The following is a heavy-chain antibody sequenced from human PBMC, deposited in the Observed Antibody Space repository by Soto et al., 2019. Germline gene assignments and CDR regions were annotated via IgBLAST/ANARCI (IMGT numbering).Heavy chain of an antibody. CDR2: ISGSGGST. Sequence: EVQLLESGGGLVQPGGSLRLSCAASGFTFSSYAMSWVRQAPGKGLEWVSAISGSGGSTYYADSVKGRFTISRDNSKNTLYLQMNSLRAEDTAVYYCAKEYDYGDYDYYYYGMDVWGQGTTVTVSS. D-gene: IGHD4-17*01. V-gene: IGHV3-23*01. J-gene: IGHJ6*02. CDR3: AKEYDYGDYDYYYYGMDV. CDR1: GFTFSSYA.